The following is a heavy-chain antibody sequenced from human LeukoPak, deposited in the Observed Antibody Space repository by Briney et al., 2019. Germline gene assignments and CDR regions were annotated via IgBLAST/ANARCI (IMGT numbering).Heavy chain of an antibody. D-gene: IGHD2-2*01. Sequence: GASVKVSCKASGGTFSSYAISWVRQAPGQGLEWMGWISAYNGNTNYAQKLQGRVTMTTDTSTSTAYMELRSLRSDDTAVYYCARESSTSGYYYYGMDVWGQGTTVTVSS. J-gene: IGHJ6*02. CDR2: ISAYNGNT. CDR1: GGTFSSYA. V-gene: IGHV1-18*01. CDR3: ARESSTSGYYYYGMDV.